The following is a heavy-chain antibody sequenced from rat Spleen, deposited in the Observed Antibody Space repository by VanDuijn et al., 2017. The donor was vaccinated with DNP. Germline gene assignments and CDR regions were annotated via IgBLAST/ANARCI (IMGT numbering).Heavy chain of an antibody. CDR1: GFTFNYYW. V-gene: IGHV5-31*01. Sequence: EVQLVESGGDLVQPGRSLRLSCAASGFTFNYYWMAWIRQAPGKGLEWIASITSGSGTTSYPDSVKGRFTISRDDAKNTLSLQMNSLRSEDTATYYCARVGDLHDGGDGDVLDVWGQGTSVTVSS. CDR2: ITSGSGTT. D-gene: IGHD1-12*02. J-gene: IGHJ4*01. CDR3: ARVGDLHDGGDGDVLDV.